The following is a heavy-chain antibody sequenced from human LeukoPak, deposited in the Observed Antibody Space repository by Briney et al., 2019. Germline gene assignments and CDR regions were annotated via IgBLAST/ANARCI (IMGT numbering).Heavy chain of an antibody. J-gene: IGHJ5*02. Sequence: EGSLRLSCAASGFTFSSYAMSWVRQAPGKGLEWVSAISGSGGSTYYADSVKGRFTISRDNSKNTLYLQMNSLRAEDTAVYYCAKNGRSSMSPNWFDPWGQGTLVTVSS. CDR2: ISGSGGST. CDR1: GFTFSSYA. D-gene: IGHD6-6*01. CDR3: AKNGRSSMSPNWFDP. V-gene: IGHV3-23*01.